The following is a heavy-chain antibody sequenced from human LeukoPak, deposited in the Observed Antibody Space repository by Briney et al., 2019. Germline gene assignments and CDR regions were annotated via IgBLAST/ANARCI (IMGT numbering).Heavy chain of an antibody. CDR2: MNPNSGNT. CDR1: GYTFTSYD. CDR3: ARGSPDGLVRYFEP. D-gene: IGHD3-9*01. Sequence: GASVKVSCKASGYTFTSYDINWVRQATGQGLEWTGWMNPNSGNTGYAQKFQGRVTMTRNTSISTAYMELSSLRSEDTAVYYCARGSPDGLVRYFEPWGQGTLVTVSS. V-gene: IGHV1-8*01. J-gene: IGHJ5*02.